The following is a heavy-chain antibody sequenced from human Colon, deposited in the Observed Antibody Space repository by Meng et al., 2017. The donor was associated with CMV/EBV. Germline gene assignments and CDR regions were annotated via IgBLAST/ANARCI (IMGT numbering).Heavy chain of an antibody. D-gene: IGHD1-26*01. Sequence: SQTLSFTCAVYGGSFSNYYWSWIRQPPGKGLEWIGEINHSGSTNYSPSLKSRINISLDTSKNQFSLNLNSVTAADTAVYYCAREIVFGGSYADSWGQGILVTVSS. CDR1: GGSFSNYY. CDR2: INHSGST. V-gene: IGHV4-34*01. CDR3: AREIVFGGSYADS. J-gene: IGHJ4*02.